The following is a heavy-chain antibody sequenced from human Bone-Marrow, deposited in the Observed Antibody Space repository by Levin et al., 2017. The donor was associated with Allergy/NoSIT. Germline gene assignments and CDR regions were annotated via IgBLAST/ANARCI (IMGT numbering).Heavy chain of an antibody. CDR3: ARVHRFGVVMPVPLDY. CDR2: ISAYNENT. V-gene: IGHV1-18*01. D-gene: IGHD3-3*01. J-gene: IGHJ4*02. CDR1: GYTFSNFG. Sequence: KISCKASGYTFSNFGVSWVRQAPGQGLEWMGWISAYNENTNKAQNLQGRVTMTTDTSTSTAYMELRSLRSDDTAVYYCARVHRFGVVMPVPLDYWGQGTLVTVSS.